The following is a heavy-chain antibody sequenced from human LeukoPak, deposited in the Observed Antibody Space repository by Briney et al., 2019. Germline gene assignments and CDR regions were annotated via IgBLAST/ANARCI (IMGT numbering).Heavy chain of an antibody. CDR2: IRSKANSYAT. CDR1: GFTFSGSA. CDR3: TRHDVALLHLKDAFDI. Sequence: PGGSLRLSCAASGFTFSGSAMHWVRQASGKGLEWVGRIRSKANSYATAYAASVKGRFTISRDDSKNTAYLQMNSLKTEDTAVYYCTRHDVALLHLKDAFDIWGQGTMVTVSS. D-gene: IGHD1-26*01. J-gene: IGHJ3*02. V-gene: IGHV3-73*01.